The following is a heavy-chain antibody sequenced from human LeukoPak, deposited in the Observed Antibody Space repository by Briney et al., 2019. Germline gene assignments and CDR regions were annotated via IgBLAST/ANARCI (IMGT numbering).Heavy chain of an antibody. Sequence: ASVKVSCKASGYTFTSYYMHWVRQAPGQGLEWMGIINPSGGSTSYAQKFQGRVTMTRDMSTSTAYMELRSLRSDDTAVYYCAREIWRGKIDPWGQGTLVTVSS. CDR3: AREIWRGKIDP. CDR2: INPSGGST. D-gene: IGHD3-16*01. V-gene: IGHV1-46*01. CDR1: GYTFTSYY. J-gene: IGHJ5*02.